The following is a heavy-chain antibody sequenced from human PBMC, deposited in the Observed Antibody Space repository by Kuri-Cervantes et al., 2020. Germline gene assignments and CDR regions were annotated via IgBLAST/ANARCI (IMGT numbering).Heavy chain of an antibody. J-gene: IGHJ6*03. D-gene: IGHD5-24*01. Sequence: SETLSLTCAVYGGSFSGYYWSWIRQPPGKGLEWIGEINHSGSTNYNPSLKSRVTISVDTSKNQFSLKLSSVTAADTAVYYCARDGHKRSVNKFFRATISSDKYYMDVWGKGTTVTVSS. CDR2: INHSGST. V-gene: IGHV4-34*01. CDR1: GGSFSGYY. CDR3: ARDGHKRSVNKFFRATISSDKYYMDV.